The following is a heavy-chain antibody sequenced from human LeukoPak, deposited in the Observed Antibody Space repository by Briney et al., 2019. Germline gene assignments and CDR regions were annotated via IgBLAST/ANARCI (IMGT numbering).Heavy chain of an antibody. D-gene: IGHD6-19*01. J-gene: IGHJ6*02. CDR3: ARDLYSSGWYGGYYYGMDV. Sequence: PGRSLRLSCAASGFTFSSYGMHWVRQAPGKGLEWVAVIWYDGSNKYYADSVKGRFTISRDNSKNTPYLQMNSLRAEDTAVYYCARDLYSSGWYGGYYYGMDVWGQGTTVTVSS. CDR2: IWYDGSNK. CDR1: GFTFSSYG. V-gene: IGHV3-33*01.